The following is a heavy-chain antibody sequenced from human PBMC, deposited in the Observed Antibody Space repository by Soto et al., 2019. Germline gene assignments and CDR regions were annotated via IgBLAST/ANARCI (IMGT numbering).Heavy chain of an antibody. CDR3: ASSMATAIDAFEI. J-gene: IGHJ3*02. CDR2: IYSGGST. D-gene: IGHD5-18*01. CDR1: GFTVSSNY. V-gene: IGHV3-53*01. Sequence: AGGSLRLSCAASGFTVSSNYMSWVRQAPGKGLEWVSVIYSGGSTYYAASVKGRFTISRDNSKNTLYLQMNSPRAAATAVYYCASSMATAIDAFEIWGQGTMVTVSS.